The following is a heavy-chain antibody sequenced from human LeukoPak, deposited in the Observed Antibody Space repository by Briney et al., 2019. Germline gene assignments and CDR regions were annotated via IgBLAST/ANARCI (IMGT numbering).Heavy chain of an antibody. V-gene: IGHV4-59*01. D-gene: IGHD3-3*01. J-gene: IGHJ3*02. CDR2: IYYSGST. Sequence: SETLSLTCTVSGGSISSYYWSWIRQPPGKGLEWIGYIYYSGSTNYNPSLKSRVTISVDTSKNQFSLKLSSVTAADTAVYYCARDGITIFGVATYAFDIWGQGTMVTVSS. CDR3: ARDGITIFGVATYAFDI. CDR1: GGSISSYY.